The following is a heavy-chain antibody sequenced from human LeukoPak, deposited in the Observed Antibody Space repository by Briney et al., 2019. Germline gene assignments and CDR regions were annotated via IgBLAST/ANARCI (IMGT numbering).Heavy chain of an antibody. Sequence: GGSLRLSCAASGFTFSSYWMSWVRQAPGKGLEWVANIKQDGGEKYYVDSVKGRFTISRDNAKNSLYLQMNSLRAEDTAVYYCARDTYYYDSSGYSGPRDAFDIWGQGTMVTVSS. D-gene: IGHD3-22*01. CDR1: GFTFSSYW. V-gene: IGHV3-7*01. CDR2: IKQDGGEK. CDR3: ARDTYYYDSSGYSGPRDAFDI. J-gene: IGHJ3*02.